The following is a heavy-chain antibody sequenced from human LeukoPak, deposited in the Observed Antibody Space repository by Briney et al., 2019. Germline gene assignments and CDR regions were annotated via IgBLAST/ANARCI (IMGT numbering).Heavy chain of an antibody. V-gene: IGHV3-48*03. J-gene: IGHJ5*02. CDR3: ARYGYCSGGSCFNNWFDP. Sequence: GGSLRLSCAASGFTFSSYKMNWVRQAPGKGLEWVSYISSSGSTIYYADSVKGRFTISRDNAKNSLYLQMNSLRAEDTAVYYCARYGYCSGGSCFNNWFDPWGQGTLVTVSS. CDR1: GFTFSSYK. CDR2: ISSSGSTI. D-gene: IGHD2-15*01.